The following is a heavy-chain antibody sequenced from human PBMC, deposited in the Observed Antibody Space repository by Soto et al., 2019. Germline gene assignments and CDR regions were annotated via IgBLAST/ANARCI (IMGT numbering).Heavy chain of an antibody. J-gene: IGHJ6*02. CDR1: GYTFTSYG. CDR2: ISAYNGNT. V-gene: IGHV1-18*01. D-gene: IGHD2-15*01. CDR3: ARSEGYCSGGSCLTPKLPMDV. Sequence: ASVKVSCKASGYTFTSYGISWVRQAPGQGLEWMGWISAYNGNTNYAQKLQGRVTMTTDTSMSTAYMELRSLRSDDTAVYYCARSEGYCSGGSCLTPKLPMDVWGQGTTVTVS.